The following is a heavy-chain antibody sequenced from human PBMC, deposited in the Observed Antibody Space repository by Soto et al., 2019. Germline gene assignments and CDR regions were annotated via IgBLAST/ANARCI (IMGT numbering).Heavy chain of an antibody. CDR2: IWYDGSNK. V-gene: IGHV3-33*01. CDR3: ARETAAAGPGDY. Sequence: VGSLRLSCAASGFTFSSYGMHWVRQAPGKGLEWVAVIWYDGSNKYYADSVKGRFTISRDNSKNTLYLQMNSLRAEDTAVYYCARETAAAGPGDYWGQGTLVTVSS. J-gene: IGHJ4*02. D-gene: IGHD6-13*01. CDR1: GFTFSSYG.